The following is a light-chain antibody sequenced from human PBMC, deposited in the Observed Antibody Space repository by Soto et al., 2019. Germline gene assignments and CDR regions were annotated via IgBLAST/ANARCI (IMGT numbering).Light chain of an antibody. CDR2: LEGSGSY. CDR3: ETWDSNTFVV. Sequence: QAVVTQSSSASASLGSSVKLTCTLSSGHSSYIIAWHQQQPGKAPRYLMKLEGSGSYNKGSGVPDCFSGSSSGADRYLTISNLQSEDEADYYCETWDSNTFVVFGGGTKLTVL. J-gene: IGLJ2*01. V-gene: IGLV4-60*03. CDR1: SGHSSYI.